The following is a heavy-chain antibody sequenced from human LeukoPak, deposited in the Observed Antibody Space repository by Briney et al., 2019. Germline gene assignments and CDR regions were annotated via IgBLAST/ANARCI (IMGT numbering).Heavy chain of an antibody. Sequence: ASVKVSCKASGYTFTCYYMHWVRQAPGQGLEWMGWINPNSGGTNYAQKFQGRVTMTRDTSISTAYMELSRLRSDDTAVYYCAHVIAVAGTTTDAFDIWGQGTMVTVSS. J-gene: IGHJ3*02. D-gene: IGHD6-19*01. V-gene: IGHV1-2*02. CDR2: INPNSGGT. CDR1: GYTFTCYY. CDR3: AHVIAVAGTTTDAFDI.